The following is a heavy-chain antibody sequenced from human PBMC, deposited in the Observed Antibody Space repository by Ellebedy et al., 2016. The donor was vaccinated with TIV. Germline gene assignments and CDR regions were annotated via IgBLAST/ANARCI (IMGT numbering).Heavy chain of an antibody. CDR3: ARPGYCGGDCYSPYYYYGMDV. V-gene: IGHV3-21*01. CDR1: GFTFSSYS. D-gene: IGHD2-21*02. CDR2: ISSSSSYI. Sequence: GGSLRLSXAASGFTFSSYSMNWVRQAPGKGLEWVSSISSSSSYIYYADSVKGRFTISRDNAKNSLYLQMNSLRAEDTAVYYYARPGYCGGDCYSPYYYYGMDVWGQGTTVTVSS. J-gene: IGHJ6*02.